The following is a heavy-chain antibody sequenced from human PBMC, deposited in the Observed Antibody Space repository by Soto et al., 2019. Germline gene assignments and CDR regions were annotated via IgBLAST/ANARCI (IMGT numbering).Heavy chain of an antibody. CDR1: GGSISSDY. J-gene: IGHJ4*02. Sequence: SETLSLTCTLSGGSISSDYWSWIRQPPGKGLEWIGYIYYSGSTNYNPSLKSRVTISVDTSKNQFSLKLSSVTAADTAVYYCARRWGRTFDYWGQGTLVTVSS. V-gene: IGHV4-59*08. D-gene: IGHD2-15*01. CDR2: IYYSGST. CDR3: ARRWGRTFDY.